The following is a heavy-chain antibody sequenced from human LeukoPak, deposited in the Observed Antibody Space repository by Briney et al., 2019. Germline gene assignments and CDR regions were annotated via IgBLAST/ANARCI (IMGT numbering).Heavy chain of an antibody. D-gene: IGHD1-14*01. CDR3: AKDRMVLGY. Sequence: PGGSLRLSCAASGFTFSSYWMSWVRQAPGKGLEWVSAISDSGGRTYYADSVKGRFTISRDNSKNTLYLQMNSLRAEDTAVYYCAKDRMVLGYWGQGTLVTVSS. CDR1: GFTFSSYW. CDR2: ISDSGGRT. V-gene: IGHV3-23*01. J-gene: IGHJ4*02.